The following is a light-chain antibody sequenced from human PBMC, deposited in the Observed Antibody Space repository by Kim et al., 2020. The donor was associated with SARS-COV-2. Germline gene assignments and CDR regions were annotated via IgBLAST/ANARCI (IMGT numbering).Light chain of an antibody. J-gene: IGLJ3*02. CDR2: TAS. V-gene: IGLV7-43*01. CDR1: TGAVTSGYY. Sequence: PGGTVTPTSASNTGAVTSGYYPNWFQLKPAQAPRSMIHTASGRHSWTPARFSGSLLGGKAALTLSGVQPEDEAEYYCLLYYGGVWVFGGGTQLTVL. CDR3: LLYYGGVWV.